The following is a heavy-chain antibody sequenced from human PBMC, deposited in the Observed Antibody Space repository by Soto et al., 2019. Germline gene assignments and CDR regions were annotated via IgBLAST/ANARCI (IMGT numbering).Heavy chain of an antibody. CDR2: IIPIFGTA. CDR1: GGTFSSYA. V-gene: IGHV1-69*12. D-gene: IGHD3-22*01. CDR3: ARDPNNAYYDGSIAYQGY. Sequence: QVQLVQSGAEVKKPGSSVKVSCKASGGTFSSYAISWVRQAPGQGLEWMGGIIPIFGTANYAQKFQGRVRITADESTSTASMELSSLRSEDTAVYYCARDPNNAYYDGSIAYQGYWGKGILVTVSS. J-gene: IGHJ4*02.